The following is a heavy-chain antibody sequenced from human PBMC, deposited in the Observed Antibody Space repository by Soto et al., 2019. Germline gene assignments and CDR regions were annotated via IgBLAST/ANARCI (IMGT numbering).Heavy chain of an antibody. V-gene: IGHV1-18*04. CDR1: GYTFTSYG. J-gene: IGHJ6*02. Sequence: ASVKVSCKASGYTFTSYGISWVRQAPGQGLEWMGWISAYNGNTNYAQKLQGRVTMTTDTSTSTAYMELRSLRSDDTAVYYCARVSPDREGWLLYYYYGMDVWGQGTTVTVSS. CDR3: ARVSPDREGWLLYYYYGMDV. D-gene: IGHD3-22*01. CDR2: ISAYNGNT.